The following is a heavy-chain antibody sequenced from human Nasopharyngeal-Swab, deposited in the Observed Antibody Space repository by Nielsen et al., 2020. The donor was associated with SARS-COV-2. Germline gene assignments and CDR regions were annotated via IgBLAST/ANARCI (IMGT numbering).Heavy chain of an antibody. CDR1: GYTFTSYG. Sequence: ASVKVSCKASGYTFTSYGISWVRQAPGQGLEWMGWISAYNGNTNYAQNLQGRVTMTTDTSTSPAYMELRRLTSDDTAIYYCASKPGIAAAGTLDYWGQGTLVTVSS. V-gene: IGHV1-18*04. J-gene: IGHJ4*02. D-gene: IGHD6-13*01. CDR3: ASKPGIAAAGTLDY. CDR2: ISAYNGNT.